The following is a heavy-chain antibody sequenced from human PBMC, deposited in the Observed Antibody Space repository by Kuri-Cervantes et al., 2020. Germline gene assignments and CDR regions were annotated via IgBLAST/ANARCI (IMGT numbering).Heavy chain of an antibody. D-gene: IGHD1-26*01. Sequence: GESLKISCAASGFTFSSYAMSWVRQAPGKGLEWVSSISSSSSYIYYADSVKGRFTISRDNAKNSLYLQMNSPRAEDTAVYYCARGDPVHFGGSYGYYYYGMDVWGQGTTVTVSS. J-gene: IGHJ6*02. CDR2: ISSSSSYI. V-gene: IGHV3-21*01. CDR3: ARGDPVHFGGSYGYYYYGMDV. CDR1: GFTFSSYA.